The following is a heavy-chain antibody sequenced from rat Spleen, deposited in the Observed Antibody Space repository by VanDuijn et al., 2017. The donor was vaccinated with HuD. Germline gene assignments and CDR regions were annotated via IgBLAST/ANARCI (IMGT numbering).Heavy chain of an antibody. CDR3: ARPNYGYPFAY. CDR1: GFTFSDYN. D-gene: IGHD1-4*01. J-gene: IGHJ3*01. Sequence: EVQLVESGGGLVHPGTSLKLSCAASGFTFSDYNMAWVRQAPKKGLEWVATIDYDGSNTYYLDSGKGRFTISRDDAKSTLYLRMDSLRSEDTATYYCARPNYGYPFAYWGQGTLVTVSS. CDR2: IDYDGSNT. V-gene: IGHV5-7*01.